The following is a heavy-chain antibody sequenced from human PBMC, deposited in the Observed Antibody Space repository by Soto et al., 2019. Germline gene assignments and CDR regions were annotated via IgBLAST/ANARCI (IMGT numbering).Heavy chain of an antibody. CDR1: GYTFTSYD. CDR2: MNPNSGNT. D-gene: IGHD4-17*01. V-gene: IGHV1-8*01. J-gene: IGHJ4*02. Sequence: QVQLVQSGAEVKKPGASVKVSCKASGYTFTSYDINWVRQATGQGLEWMGWMNPNSGNTGYEQKYQGRVTKTRNTSISTAYMELSSLRSVGTAVYYCARTVDGDNVDYWGQGTLVTVSS. CDR3: ARTVDGDNVDY.